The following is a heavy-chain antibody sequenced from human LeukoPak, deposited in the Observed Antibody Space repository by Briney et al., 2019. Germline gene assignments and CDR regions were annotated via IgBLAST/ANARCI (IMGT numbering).Heavy chain of an antibody. J-gene: IGHJ4*02. V-gene: IGHV1-2*02. CDR1: GYTFTGHY. Sequence: ASVKVSCKASGYTFTGHYMHWVRQAPGQGLEWMGWINPNSGGTNYAQKFQGRVTMTRDTSISTTYMELTRLTSDDTAVYYCATERVPNIVYWGQGTLVTASS. D-gene: IGHD4/OR15-4a*01. CDR3: ATERVPNIVY. CDR2: INPNSGGT.